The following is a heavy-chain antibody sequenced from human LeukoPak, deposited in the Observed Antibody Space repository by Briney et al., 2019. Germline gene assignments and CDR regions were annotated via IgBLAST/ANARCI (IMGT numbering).Heavy chain of an antibody. CDR2: IWYDGSNK. CDR3: ARDRYCSSTSCSREAWFDP. Sequence: PGGSLRLSCAASGFTFSSYGMHWVRQAPGKGLEWVAVIWYDGSNKYYADSVKGRFTISRDNSKNTLYLQMNSLRAEDTAVYYCARDRYCSSTSCSREAWFDPWGQGTLVTVSS. V-gene: IGHV3-33*01. J-gene: IGHJ5*02. CDR1: GFTFSSYG. D-gene: IGHD2-2*01.